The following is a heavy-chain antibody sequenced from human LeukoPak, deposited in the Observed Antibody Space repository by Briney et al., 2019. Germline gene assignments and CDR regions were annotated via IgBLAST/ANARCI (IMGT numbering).Heavy chain of an antibody. D-gene: IGHD2-2*01. CDR2: ISYDGSNK. V-gene: IGHV3-30*03. CDR3: PTSSTSRGMDV. J-gene: IGHJ6*04. CDR1: GFTFSSYG. Sequence: GGSLRLSCAASGFTFSSYGMHWVRQAPGKGLEWVAVISYDGSNKYYADSVKGRFTISRDNSKNTLYLQMNSLRAEDTAVYYCPTSSTSRGMDVWGKGTTVTVSS.